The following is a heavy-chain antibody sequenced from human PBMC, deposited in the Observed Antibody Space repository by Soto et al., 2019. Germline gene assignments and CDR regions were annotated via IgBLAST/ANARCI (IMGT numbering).Heavy chain of an antibody. D-gene: IGHD5-18*01. V-gene: IGHV3-30-3*01. CDR3: ARYIYGYVDY. J-gene: IGHJ4*02. CDR2: ISYDGSKK. Sequence: GSLRLSCAASGFIFSSYTMHWVRQAPGKGLERVALISYDGSKKYYEDSVKGRFTISRDNSKNSLYLQMNSLRAEDTAVYYCARYIYGYVDYWGQGTLVTVSS. CDR1: GFIFSSYT.